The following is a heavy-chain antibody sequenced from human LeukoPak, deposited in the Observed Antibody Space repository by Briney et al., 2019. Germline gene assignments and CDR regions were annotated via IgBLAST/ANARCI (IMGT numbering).Heavy chain of an antibody. CDR3: ARSVVVVPAAMHRDSHFDY. CDR2: IYYSGST. J-gene: IGHJ4*02. D-gene: IGHD2-2*01. CDR1: GGSISSYY. V-gene: IGHV4-59*01. Sequence: PSETLSLTCTVSGGSISSYYWSWIRQPPGKGLEWIGYIYYSGSTNYNPSLKSRVTISVDTSKNQFSLKLSSVTAADTAVYYCARSVVVVPAAMHRDSHFDYWGQGTLVTVSS.